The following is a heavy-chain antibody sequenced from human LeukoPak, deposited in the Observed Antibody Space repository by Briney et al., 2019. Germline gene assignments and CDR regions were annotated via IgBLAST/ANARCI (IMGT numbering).Heavy chain of an antibody. Sequence: SETLSLTCTVSGGSINSNSYYWGWIRQPPGKGLEWIAHIYYSGSTYSKPTLKSRVTISVDTSRNQFSLKLTSVTAADTAVYYCARSEINDYSKYWGQGILVIVSS. CDR2: IYYSGST. CDR3: ARSEINDYSKY. V-gene: IGHV4-39*01. CDR1: GGSINSNSYY. J-gene: IGHJ4*02. D-gene: IGHD4-11*01.